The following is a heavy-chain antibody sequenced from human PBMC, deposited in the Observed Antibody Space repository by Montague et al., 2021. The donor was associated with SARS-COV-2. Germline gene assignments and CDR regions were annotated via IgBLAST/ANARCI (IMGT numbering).Heavy chain of an antibody. V-gene: IGHV4-39*01. CDR2: IYYSGIT. D-gene: IGHD4-17*01. CDR3: ARVPHGVRSSAFAI. CDR1: GASISSSDYY. Sequence: SETLSLTCIVSGASISSSDYYWGWIRQPPGKGLEWIGSIYYSGITHYDPSLKSRATLSVDTSKNQFSLRLRSVTAADTAVYYCARVPHGVRSSAFAIWGQGTMVTVSS. J-gene: IGHJ3*02.